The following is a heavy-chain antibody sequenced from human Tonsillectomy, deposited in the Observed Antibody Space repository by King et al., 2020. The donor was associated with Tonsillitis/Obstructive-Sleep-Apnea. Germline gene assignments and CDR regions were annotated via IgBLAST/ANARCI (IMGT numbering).Heavy chain of an antibody. CDR3: AKLFCPGDNCLPEYLLH. CDR1: GYTFTDYH. Sequence: VQLVESGAEVKKPGASVKVYCKASGYTFTDYHLHWVRQAPGQGLEWMGRIKPKSGATWYAQRFQGRVTVTRDTAIGTAYVELNRLRFDDTAVYFWAKLFCPGDNCLPEYLLHWGQGTLVTVSS. D-gene: IGHD2-8*02. CDR2: IKPKSGAT. J-gene: IGHJ1*01. V-gene: IGHV1-2*06.